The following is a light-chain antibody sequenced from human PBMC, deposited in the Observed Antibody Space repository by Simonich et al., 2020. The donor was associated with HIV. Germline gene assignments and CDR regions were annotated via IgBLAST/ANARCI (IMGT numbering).Light chain of an antibody. CDR3: SSYAGNNILV. CDR2: EVA. CDR1: SSDVGNYNL. Sequence: QSALTQPRSVSGSPGQSVTISCTGNSSDVGNYNLVSWYQQHPGKAPKLMIYEVAKRPSGVPDRFSGSKSGNTASLTVSGLQAEDEADYYCSSYAGNNILVFGGGTKLTVL. V-gene: IGLV2-11*01. J-gene: IGLJ2*01.